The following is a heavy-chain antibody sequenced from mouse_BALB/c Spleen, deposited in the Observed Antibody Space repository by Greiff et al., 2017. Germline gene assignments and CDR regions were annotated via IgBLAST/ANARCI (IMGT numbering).Heavy chain of an antibody. J-gene: IGHJ4*01. D-gene: IGHD6-1*01. CDR3: ARDGGNDHKDYYAMDY. CDR1: GFSLTSYG. V-gene: IGHV2-9*02. CDR2: IWAGGST. Sequence: VQLQQSGPGLVAPSQSLSITCTVSGFSLTSYGVHWVRQPPGKGLEWLGVIWAGGSTNYNSALMSRLSISKDNSKSQVFLKMNSLQTDDTAMYYCARDGGNDHKDYYAMDYWGQGTSVTVSS.